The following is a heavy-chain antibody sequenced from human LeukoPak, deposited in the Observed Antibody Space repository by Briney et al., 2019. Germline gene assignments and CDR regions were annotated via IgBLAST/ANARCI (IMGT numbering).Heavy chain of an antibody. V-gene: IGHV4-59*08. J-gene: IGHJ5*02. D-gene: IGHD6-13*01. CDR3: AGLHFAAAEEFDP. CDR1: GGSLSGHW. CDR2: IYYSGNT. Sequence: SETLSLTCTVSGGSLSGHWWSWIRQPPGKGLEWIGYIYYSGNTNYNPSLNTRVTISVDTSKNQFSLNLRSVTAADMAVYYCAGLHFAAAEEFDPWGQGTLVTVSS.